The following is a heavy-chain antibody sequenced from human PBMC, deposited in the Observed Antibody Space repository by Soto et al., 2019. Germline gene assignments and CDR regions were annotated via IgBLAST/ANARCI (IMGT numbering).Heavy chain of an antibody. V-gene: IGHV1-18*01. J-gene: IGHJ6*02. CDR3: AKLRLGELYRGPYYGMDV. CDR1: GYTFTSYG. D-gene: IGHD3-16*01. CDR2: ISAYNGNT. Sequence: ASVKVSCKASGYTFTSYGISWVRQAPGQGLEWMGWISAYNGNTNYAQKLQGRVTMTTDTSTSTAYMELRSLRSDDTAVYYCAKLRLGELYRGPYYGMDVWGQGTTVTVSS.